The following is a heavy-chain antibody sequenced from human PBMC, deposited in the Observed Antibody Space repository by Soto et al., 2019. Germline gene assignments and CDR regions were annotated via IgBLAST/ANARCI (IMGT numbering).Heavy chain of an antibody. D-gene: IGHD6-13*01. CDR3: ARELAAAGYYYGMDV. CDR1: GYSISSSDW. Sequence: PSETLSLTCAVSGYSISSSDWWSWVRRPPGKGLEWIGEIYHSGSTNYNPSLESRVTMSVDTSKNQFSLKLSSVTAADTAVYYCARELAAAGYYYGMDVWGQGTTVTVSS. J-gene: IGHJ6*02. CDR2: IYHSGST. V-gene: IGHV4-4*02.